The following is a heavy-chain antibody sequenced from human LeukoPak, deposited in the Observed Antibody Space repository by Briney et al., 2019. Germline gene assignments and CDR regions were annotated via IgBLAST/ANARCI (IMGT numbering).Heavy chain of an antibody. CDR3: ARVGIAVAGTRGQGYFDL. V-gene: IGHV4-34*01. CDR1: GFTFSSYS. D-gene: IGHD6-19*01. CDR2: INHSGST. Sequence: GSLRLSCAASGFTFSSYSMNWVRQAPGKGLEWIGEINHSGSTNYNPSLKSRVTISVDTSKNQFSLKLSSVTAADTAVYYCARVGIAVAGTRGQGYFDLWGRGTLVTVSS. J-gene: IGHJ2*01.